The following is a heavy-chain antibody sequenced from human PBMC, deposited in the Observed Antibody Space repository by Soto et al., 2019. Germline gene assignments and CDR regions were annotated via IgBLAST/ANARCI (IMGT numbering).Heavy chain of an antibody. CDR1: GFTFSSYA. J-gene: IGHJ6*02. CDR2: ISGSGGST. D-gene: IGHD3-3*01. Sequence: LRLSCAASGFTFSSYAMSWVRQAPGKGLEWVSAISGSGGSTYYADSVKGRFTISRDNSKNTLYLQMNSLRAEDTAVYYCAKDYQINTIHPGYYGMDVRGQGPSVTVS. V-gene: IGHV3-23*01. CDR3: AKDYQINTIHPGYYGMDV.